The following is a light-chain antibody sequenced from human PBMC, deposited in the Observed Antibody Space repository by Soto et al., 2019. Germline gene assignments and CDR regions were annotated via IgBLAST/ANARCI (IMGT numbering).Light chain of an antibody. J-gene: IGLJ3*02. CDR3: CSYAGSSTWV. CDR2: EVS. CDR1: SSDVGSKSL. Sequence: QSALTQPASVSGSPGQSIILSCTGPSSDVGSKSLVSWYQQHPGKAPKLIIYEVSKRPSGISNHFSGSKSGYTASLTISGLQAEDEADYYCCSYAGSSTWVFGGGTQLTVL. V-gene: IGLV2-23*02.